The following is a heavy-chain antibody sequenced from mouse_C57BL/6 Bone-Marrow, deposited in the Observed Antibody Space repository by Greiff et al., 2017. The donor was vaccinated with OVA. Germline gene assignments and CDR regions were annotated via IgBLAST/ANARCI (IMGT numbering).Heavy chain of an antibody. CDR3: AREGGYYDHYWYFDF. J-gene: IGHJ1*03. CDR1: GYTFTNYW. V-gene: IGHV1-69*01. D-gene: IGHD2-4*01. Sequence: FQLQQPGAELVMPGASVKLSCKASGYTFTNYWMNWVKQRPGKGLEWIGEIDPYDSYTNYNQKFKGKSTLTVDKSSSTAYLQLSSLPSEDSAVYYCAREGGYYDHYWYFDFWGTGTTVTVSS. CDR2: IDPYDSYT.